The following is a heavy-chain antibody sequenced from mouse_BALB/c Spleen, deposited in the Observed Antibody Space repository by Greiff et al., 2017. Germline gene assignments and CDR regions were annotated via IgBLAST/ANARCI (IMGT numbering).Heavy chain of an antibody. D-gene: IGHD4-1*01. CDR3: ARQGWDGYAMDY. V-gene: IGHV5-6*01. Sequence: EVQGVESGGDLVKPGGSLKLSCAASGFTFSSYGMSWVRQTPDKRLEWVATISSGGSYTYYPDSVKGRFTISRDNAKNTLYLQMSSLKSEDTAMYYCARQGWDGYAMDYWGQGTSVTVSS. CDR2: ISSGGSYT. CDR1: GFTFSSYG. J-gene: IGHJ4*01.